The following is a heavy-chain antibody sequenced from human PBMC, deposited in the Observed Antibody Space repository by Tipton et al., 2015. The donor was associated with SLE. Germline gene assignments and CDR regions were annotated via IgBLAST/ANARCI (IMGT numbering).Heavy chain of an antibody. J-gene: IGHJ2*01. Sequence: TLSLTCTVSGGSISRGSYYWNWIRQPAGKGLEWIGRIFTSGSTNYNPSLKSRVSISVDTSKNQFSLKLSSVTAADTAVYYCARDRYCGGGSCFDWYFDLWGRGTLVTVSS. CDR3: ARDRYCGGGSCFDWYFDL. CDR2: IFTSGST. V-gene: IGHV4-61*02. CDR1: GGSISRGSYY. D-gene: IGHD2-15*01.